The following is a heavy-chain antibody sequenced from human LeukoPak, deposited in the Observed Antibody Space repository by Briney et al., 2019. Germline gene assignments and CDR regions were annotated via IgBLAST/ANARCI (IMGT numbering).Heavy chain of an antibody. J-gene: IGHJ3*02. CDR2: IIPIFGTA. D-gene: IGHD3-9*01. V-gene: IGHV1-69*13. Sequence: SVKVSCKASGGTFSSYAISWVRQAPGQGLEWMGGIIPIFGTANYAQKFQGRVTITADESTSTAYMELSSLRSEDTAVYYCARGSYDILTGYYKNAFDIWGQGTMVTVSS. CDR3: ARGSYDILTGYYKNAFDI. CDR1: GGTFSSYA.